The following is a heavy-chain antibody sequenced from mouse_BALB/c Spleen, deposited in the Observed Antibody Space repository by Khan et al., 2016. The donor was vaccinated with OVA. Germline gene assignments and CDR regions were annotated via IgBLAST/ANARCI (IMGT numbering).Heavy chain of an antibody. Sequence: VQLVESGAELMKPGASVKISCKATGYTFSSYWIEWVKQRPGHGLEWIGEILPGSNSTNYNERLKGKATITADTSSNTAYMQLSSLTSEDSAIYYCARGNYYGSTSWFDYWGQGTLVTVSA. D-gene: IGHD1-1*01. CDR1: GYTFSSYW. CDR2: ILPGSNST. J-gene: IGHJ3*01. CDR3: ARGNYYGSTSWFDY. V-gene: IGHV1-9*01.